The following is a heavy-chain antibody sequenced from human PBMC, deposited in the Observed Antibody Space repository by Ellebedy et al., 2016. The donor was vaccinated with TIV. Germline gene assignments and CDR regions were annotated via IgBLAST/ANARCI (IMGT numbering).Heavy chain of an antibody. Sequence: GGSLRLXCAASGFTIATYSIHWVRQAPGKGLQWVATFSYDGSKNYYTDSVKGRFTFSRDHAKNSVSLQMSGLRPEDTAVYYCAREGDQYRSGSSPRWCDPWGLGTLVSVSS. J-gene: IGHJ5*02. V-gene: IGHV3-30*04. CDR1: GFTIATYS. D-gene: IGHD3-10*01. CDR3: AREGDQYRSGSSPRWCDP. CDR2: FSYDGSKN.